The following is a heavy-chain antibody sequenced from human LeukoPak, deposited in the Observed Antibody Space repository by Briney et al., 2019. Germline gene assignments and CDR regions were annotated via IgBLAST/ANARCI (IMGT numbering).Heavy chain of an antibody. J-gene: IGHJ4*02. CDR2: FGISGTI. V-gene: IGHV3-48*01. CDR1: GFAVNTYD. D-gene: IGHD5/OR15-5a*01. CDR3: AGYGVYPY. Sequence: GESLKISCAASGFAVNTYDMHWVRQAPGEGPQWIAYFGISGTIYYADSVRGRFTISRDSAKNSLYLQMNGLRVDDTAIYYCAGYGVYPYWGQGTPVTVSS.